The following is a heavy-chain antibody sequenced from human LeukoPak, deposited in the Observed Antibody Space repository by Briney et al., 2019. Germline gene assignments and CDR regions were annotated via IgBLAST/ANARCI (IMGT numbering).Heavy chain of an antibody. CDR2: ISSTSSTI. V-gene: IGHV3-48*01. J-gene: IGHJ4*02. Sequence: GGSLRLSCATSGFTFSSHSVNWVRQAPGKGLEWVSYISSTSSTIYYTDSVKGRFTISRDNSKNTLYLQMNSLRVADTAVYYCARAVRGYSYVLDYWGQGTLVTVSS. CDR1: GFTFSSHS. D-gene: IGHD5-18*01. CDR3: ARAVRGYSYVLDY.